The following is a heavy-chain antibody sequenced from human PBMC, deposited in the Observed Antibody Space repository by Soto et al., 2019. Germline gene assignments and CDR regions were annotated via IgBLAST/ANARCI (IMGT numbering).Heavy chain of an antibody. J-gene: IGHJ5*02. D-gene: IGHD1-26*01. CDR3: ATQEVGGSYVYTFDP. CDR1: GGSISSSNYY. V-gene: IGHV4-39*01. CDR2: IYYSGST. Sequence: ASETLSPTCTVSGGSISSSNYYWGWIRQPPGKGLEWIGSIYYSGSTYYNPSLKSRVTISVDTSKNQFSLKLSSVTAADTAVYYCATQEVGGSYVYTFDPWGQGTLVTVSS.